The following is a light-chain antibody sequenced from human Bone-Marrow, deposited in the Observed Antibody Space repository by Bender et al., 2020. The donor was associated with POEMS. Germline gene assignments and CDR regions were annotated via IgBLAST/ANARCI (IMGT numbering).Light chain of an antibody. CDR3: QTWGTGIVV. J-gene: IGLJ2*01. CDR1: TGHSSYA. Sequence: QLVLTQSPSASASLGASVKLTCTLSTGHSSYAISWHQQRPEKGPRYLMKLNSDGTHSKEDGIPDRFSGSSSGAERYLTISSLQSDDEADYYCQTWGTGIVVFGGGTKLTVL. V-gene: IGLV4-69*01. CDR2: LNSDGTH.